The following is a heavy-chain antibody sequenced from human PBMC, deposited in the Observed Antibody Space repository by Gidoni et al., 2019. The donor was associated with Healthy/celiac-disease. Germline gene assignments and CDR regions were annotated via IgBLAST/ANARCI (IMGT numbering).Heavy chain of an antibody. D-gene: IGHD5-18*01. Sequence: VQLVESGGGLVKPGGSLRLSCAASGLTLSHYYRSWIHQAPGKGLEWVSYISSSGSTIYYADSVKGRFTISRDNAKNSLYLQMNSLRAEDTAVYYCARDGYRMGHYYYYYGMDVWGQGTTVTVSS. CDR1: GLTLSHYY. CDR3: ARDGYRMGHYYYYYGMDV. CDR2: ISSSGSTI. V-gene: IGHV3-11*01. J-gene: IGHJ6*02.